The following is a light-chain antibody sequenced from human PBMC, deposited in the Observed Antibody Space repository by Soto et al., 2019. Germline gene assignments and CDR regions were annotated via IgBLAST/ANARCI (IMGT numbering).Light chain of an antibody. J-gene: IGKJ2*01. CDR3: QHYGSSPFT. CDR2: GAS. CDR1: QSVSSNY. Sequence: EIVLTQSPGTLSLSPGERATLSCRASQSVSSNYLAWYQQSPGQAPRLLIYGASSRATGIPDRFSGSGSGTDFTLTISRLEPEDFAVYYCQHYGSSPFTFGQGTKLEIK. V-gene: IGKV3-20*01.